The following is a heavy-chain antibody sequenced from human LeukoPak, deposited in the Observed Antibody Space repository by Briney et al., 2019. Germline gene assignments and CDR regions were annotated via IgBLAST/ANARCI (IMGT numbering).Heavy chain of an antibody. CDR3: ARASWGTGLVPAAPLGY. CDR1: GYTFTTYC. CDR2: LNPSGGSA. V-gene: IGHV1-46*01. J-gene: IGHJ4*02. D-gene: IGHD2-2*01. Sequence: ASVKVSCKASGYTFTTYCMHWVRQVPGQGLEWMGVLNPSGGSASYAQNFQGRVTITADESTSTAYMELSSLRSEDTAVYYCARASWGTGLVPAAPLGYWGQGTLVTVSS.